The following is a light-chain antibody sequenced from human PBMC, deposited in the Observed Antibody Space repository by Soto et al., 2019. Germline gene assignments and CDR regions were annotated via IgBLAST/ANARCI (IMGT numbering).Light chain of an antibody. J-gene: IGLJ2*01. CDR2: EGS. CDR1: SSYFGTYNL. Sequence: QSALTQPSSVSGSPGQSITISCTGTSSYFGTYNLVSWYQQHPGKAPKLMIYEGSKRPSGVSNRFSGSKSGNTASLTISGLQAEDEADYYCCSYAGGSTFVVFGGGTKLTVL. V-gene: IGLV2-23*03. CDR3: CSYAGGSTFVV.